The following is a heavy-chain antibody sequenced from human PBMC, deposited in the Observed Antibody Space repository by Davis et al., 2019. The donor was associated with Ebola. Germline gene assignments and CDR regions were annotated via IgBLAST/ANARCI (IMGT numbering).Heavy chain of an antibody. CDR2: SAPDDSYI. D-gene: IGHD3-3*01. CDR3: ARGGVTIFGAVVGYLDH. V-gene: IGHV5-10-1*01. Sequence: GESLKIPRQVHGYTFSYYWINWVRQKPGQGLEWVGRSAPDDSYIDYNPSLKGHVTFSVDKSLSTVYLQWSSLRASDTATYYCARGGVTIFGAVVGYLDHWGQGTLVTVSS. J-gene: IGHJ4*02. CDR1: GYTFSYYW.